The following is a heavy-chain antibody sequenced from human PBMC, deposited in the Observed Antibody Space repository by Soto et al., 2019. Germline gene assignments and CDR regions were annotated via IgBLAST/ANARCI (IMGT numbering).Heavy chain of an antibody. CDR2: IIPISETT. CDR3: ARSQGSSTSLEFYYYYYYGMDV. Sequence: QVQLVQSGAEVKKPGSSVKVSCKASGGTFSSYAISWVRQAPGQGLEWMGGIIPISETTNYAQKFQGRVTITADESKRTAYMELSRLRSENTAVYYCARSQGSSTSLEFYYYYYYGMDVWGQGTTVTVSS. J-gene: IGHJ6*02. V-gene: IGHV1-69*01. D-gene: IGHD2-2*01. CDR1: GGTFSSYA.